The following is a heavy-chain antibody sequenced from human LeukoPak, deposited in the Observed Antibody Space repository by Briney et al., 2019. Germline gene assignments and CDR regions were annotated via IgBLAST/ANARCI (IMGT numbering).Heavy chain of an antibody. CDR2: IDTDGTIT. J-gene: IGHJ4*02. CDR3: AKDRARSPAAFDY. D-gene: IGHD2-2*01. Sequence: GGSLRLSCATSGFTFSTYWMHWVRQAPGKGLVWVSRIDTDGTITTYADSVKGRFTISRDNAKNTLYLQKNSLRVEDTAVYYCAKDRARSPAAFDYWGQGTLVTVSS. V-gene: IGHV3-74*01. CDR1: GFTFSTYW.